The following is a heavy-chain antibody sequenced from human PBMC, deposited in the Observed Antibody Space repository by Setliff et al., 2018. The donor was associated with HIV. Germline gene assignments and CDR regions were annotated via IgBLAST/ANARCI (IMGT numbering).Heavy chain of an antibody. CDR1: GFTFNNYW. V-gene: IGHV3-30*03. D-gene: IGHD5-12*01. Sequence: GSLRLSCAASGFTFNNYWMSWVRQAPGKGLEWVAIISYDGSHKYYADSVQGRFTTSRDSSKNTFYLHMNSLTAEDTALYYCARGGYSGYNALFDYWGQGVLVTVSS. J-gene: IGHJ4*02. CDR3: ARGGYSGYNALFDY. CDR2: ISYDGSHK.